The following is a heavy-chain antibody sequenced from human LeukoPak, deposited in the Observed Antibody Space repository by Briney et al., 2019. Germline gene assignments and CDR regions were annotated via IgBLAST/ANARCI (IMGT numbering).Heavy chain of an antibody. Sequence: ASVKVSCKASGYTFTNYAIHWVRQAPGQRLEWMGWSVSGNDNTRYSQRFQGRVTITRDTSASTAYMDLSGLTCDDTAVYYCARSPGGNARTWLDYWGQGTLVTVSS. D-gene: IGHD4-23*01. CDR3: ARSPGGNARTWLDY. CDR2: SVSGNDNT. J-gene: IGHJ4*02. CDR1: GYTFTNYA. V-gene: IGHV1-3*04.